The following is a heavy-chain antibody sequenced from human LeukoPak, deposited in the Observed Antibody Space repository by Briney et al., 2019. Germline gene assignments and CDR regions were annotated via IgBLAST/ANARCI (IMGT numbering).Heavy chain of an antibody. CDR1: GGSFGGYY. V-gene: IGHV4-34*01. J-gene: IGHJ4*02. CDR3: ASPGWTPHY. Sequence: SETLSLTCAVYGGSFGGYYWSWIRQPPGKGLEWIGEINHSGSTNYNPSLKSRVTISVDTSKNQFSLKLSSVTAADTAVYYCASPGWTPHYWGQGTLVTVSS. CDR2: INHSGST. D-gene: IGHD6-19*01.